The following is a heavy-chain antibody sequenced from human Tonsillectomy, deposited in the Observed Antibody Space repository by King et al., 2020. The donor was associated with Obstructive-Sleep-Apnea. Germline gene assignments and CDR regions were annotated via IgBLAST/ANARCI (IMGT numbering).Heavy chain of an antibody. J-gene: IGHJ4*02. V-gene: IGHV4-39*01. CDR2: TYFNGST. CDR3: ARAALIGTSECEH. CDR1: DGSVNSRTFY. Sequence: QVQLVESGPRLVKPSETLALSCSVSDGSVNSRTFYWGWIRQSPGKGLEWLGTTYFNGSTYYTPSLKSRLAISVDTSRYQFSLRLRSLSAADTAVYYCARAALIGTSECEHWGRGTLVTVSS. D-gene: IGHD1-7*01.